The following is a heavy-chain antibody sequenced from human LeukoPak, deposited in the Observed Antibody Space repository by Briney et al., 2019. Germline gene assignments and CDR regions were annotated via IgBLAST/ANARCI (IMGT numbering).Heavy chain of an antibody. CDR3: ARRRYYDGSGYLE. V-gene: IGHV4-38-2*01. CDR1: GYSISSGYY. D-gene: IGHD3-22*01. Sequence: SSETLSLTCAVSGYSISSGYYWGWIRQPPGKGLEWIGSIYHSGSTYYNPSLKSRVTISVDTSNNQFSLNLRSVTAADTAVYYCARRRYYDGSGYLEWGQGTLLSVSS. CDR2: IYHSGST. J-gene: IGHJ1*01.